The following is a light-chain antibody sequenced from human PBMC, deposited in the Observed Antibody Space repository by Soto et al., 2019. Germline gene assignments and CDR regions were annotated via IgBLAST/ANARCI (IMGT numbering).Light chain of an antibody. V-gene: IGKV3D-15*01. CDR2: GAS. J-gene: IGKJ1*01. Sequence: ETEMTQSPGTLSVSPGERTTLSCRASQSVSSNLAWYQQKPGQAPRLLIYGASTRATGTPARFSGSGSGTEFTLTISGLQSEDFAIYYCHQYNNWPRTFGRGTKVEI. CDR1: QSVSSN. CDR3: HQYNNWPRT.